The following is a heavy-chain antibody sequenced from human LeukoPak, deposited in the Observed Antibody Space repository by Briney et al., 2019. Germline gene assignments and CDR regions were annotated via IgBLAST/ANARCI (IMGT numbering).Heavy chain of an antibody. V-gene: IGHV4-38-2*02. J-gene: IGHJ4*02. CDR3: ARGSGSYYYDSSGYYADY. CDR1: GYSISSGYY. D-gene: IGHD3-22*01. Sequence: PSETLSLTCTISGYSISSGYYWGWIRQPPGKGLEWIGSIYHSGSTYYNPSLKSRVTISVDTSKNQFSLKLSSVTAADTAVYYCARGSGSYYYDSSGYYADYWGQGTLVTVSS. CDR2: IYHSGST.